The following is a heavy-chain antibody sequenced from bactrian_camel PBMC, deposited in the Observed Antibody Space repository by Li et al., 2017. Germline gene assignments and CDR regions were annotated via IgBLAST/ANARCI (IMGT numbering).Heavy chain of an antibody. Sequence: HVQLVESGGGSVQAGGSLRLSCAAAGYIGRSNCLGWFRRTEEQEREGLAAIVIRDGRTYTADSVQGRFTISQDSTKNTLFLQMNTLKPEDTGMYYCAADGSTTSQGAAGYCFTGVNAYPFWGQGTQVTVS. CDR3: AADGSTTSQGAAGYCFTGVNAYPF. D-gene: IGHD2*01. J-gene: IGHJ4*01. V-gene: IGHV3S1*01. CDR1: GYIGRSNC. CDR2: IVIRDGRT.